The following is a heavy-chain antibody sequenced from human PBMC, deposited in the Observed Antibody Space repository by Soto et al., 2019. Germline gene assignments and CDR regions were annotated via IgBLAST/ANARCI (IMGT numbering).Heavy chain of an antibody. Sequence: ASVKVSCKASGYTFTSYYMHWVRQAPGQGLEWMGLICVFNGNTNYAQKLQGRVTMTTHTSMSTAYMELRSLRSDDTALYYCARFSRGDLWFGEWYFDYWGQGTLVTVSS. CDR1: GYTFTSYY. D-gene: IGHD3-10*01. J-gene: IGHJ4*02. CDR3: ARFSRGDLWFGEWYFDY. V-gene: IGHV1-18*04. CDR2: ICVFNGNT.